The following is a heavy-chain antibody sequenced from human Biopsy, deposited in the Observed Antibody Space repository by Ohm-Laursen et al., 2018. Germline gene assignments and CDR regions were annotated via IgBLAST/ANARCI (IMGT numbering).Heavy chain of an antibody. V-gene: IGHV4-59*08. CDR2: ASYSGYT. CDR3: ARLGNFWNAEDGLDL. D-gene: IGHD3-3*01. J-gene: IGHJ3*01. Sequence: GTLSLTCTVSDDSIRNSYWTRIRQPPGQGLEWIGHASYSGYTNYNPSLKSRVTISVDTSKNHFSLNLRSVTAADTAVYSCARLGNFWNAEDGLDLWGLGTMVTVSS. CDR1: DDSIRNSY.